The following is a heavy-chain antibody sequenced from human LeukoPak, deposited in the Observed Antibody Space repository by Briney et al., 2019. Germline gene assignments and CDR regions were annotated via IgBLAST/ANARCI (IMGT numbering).Heavy chain of an antibody. CDR1: GFTFSSYG. V-gene: IGHV3-30*18. D-gene: IGHD2-2*01. J-gene: IGHJ6*02. CDR2: ISYDGSNK. Sequence: GGSLRLSCAASGFTFSSYGMHWVRQAPGKGLEWVAVISYDGSNKYYADSVKGRFTISRDNSKNTLYLQMNSLRAEDTAVYYCAKDRRSSTSQGYYYYGMDVWGQGTTVTVSS. CDR3: AKDRRSSTSQGYYYYGMDV.